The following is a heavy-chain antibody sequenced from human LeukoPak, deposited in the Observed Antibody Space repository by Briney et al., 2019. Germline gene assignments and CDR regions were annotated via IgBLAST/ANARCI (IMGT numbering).Heavy chain of an antibody. Sequence: PSETLSLTCTVSGGSISSSNYYWGWIRQPPGTGLEWIGSIYYSGSTYYNPSLKSRVTISVDTSKNQFSLKLSSVTAADTAVYYCARGRGYYLDYWGQGTLVTVSS. V-gene: IGHV4-39*01. CDR1: GGSISSSNYY. J-gene: IGHJ4*02. D-gene: IGHD3-22*01. CDR2: IYYSGST. CDR3: ARGRGYYLDY.